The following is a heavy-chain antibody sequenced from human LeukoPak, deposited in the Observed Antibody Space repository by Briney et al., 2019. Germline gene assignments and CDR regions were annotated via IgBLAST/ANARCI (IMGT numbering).Heavy chain of an antibody. J-gene: IGHJ4*02. CDR2: MTGGGAT. V-gene: IGHV3-23*01. CDR1: GFSFNKYA. D-gene: IGHD3-10*01. CDR3: AKDKIVGDGRWDFDY. Sequence: PGGSLRLSCVGSGFSFNKYAASWVRQAPGKGLEWVAGMTGGGATYHAGSVKGRFVISRDNSKNTVYLQMNSLRAEDTALYFCAKDKIVGDGRWDFDYWGQGTLVTVSS.